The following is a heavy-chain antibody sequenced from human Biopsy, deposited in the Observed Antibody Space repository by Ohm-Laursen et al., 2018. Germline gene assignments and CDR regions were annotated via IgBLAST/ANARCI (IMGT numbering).Heavy chain of an antibody. V-gene: IGHV1-24*01. Sequence: ASVKVSCKVSGYTLNELSMHWVRQVPGKGLEWMGGFAPENGKTVYAQNFQARVSLTEDASTDTAYMELRSLRSEDTAVYYCARLTGDPSYWGQGSLVTVSS. CDR2: FAPENGKT. CDR3: ARLTGDPSY. CDR1: GYTLNELS. D-gene: IGHD7-27*01. J-gene: IGHJ4*02.